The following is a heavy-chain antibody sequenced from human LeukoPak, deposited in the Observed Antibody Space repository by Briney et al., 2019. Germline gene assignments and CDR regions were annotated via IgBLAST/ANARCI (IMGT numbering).Heavy chain of an antibody. V-gene: IGHV3-48*02. CDR3: VRDAAYSAFNM. CDR1: GFIFSNHA. CDR2: ITTSSTTK. Sequence: GGSLRLSCSASGFIFSNHAIHWVRQAPGKGLQWVSSITTSSTTKYYADSVKGRFTISRDNAKNSLYLQMDSLRDEDTAVYYCVRDAAYSAFNMWGQGTMVTVSS. D-gene: IGHD4-11*01. J-gene: IGHJ3*02.